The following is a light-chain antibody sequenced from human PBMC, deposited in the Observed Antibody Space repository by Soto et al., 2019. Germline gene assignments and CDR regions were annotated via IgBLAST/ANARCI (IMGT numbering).Light chain of an antibody. CDR3: QQRDNWPT. V-gene: IGKV3-11*01. CDR2: DAS. Sequence: EIVLTQSPATLALSPGERATLSCRASQSVNSFLAWYQQKPGQAPRLLIYDASNRATGSPARFSGGGSGTDFTLTISSLEPEDFAVYYCQQRDNWPTFGQGTKLEIK. CDR1: QSVNSF. J-gene: IGKJ2*01.